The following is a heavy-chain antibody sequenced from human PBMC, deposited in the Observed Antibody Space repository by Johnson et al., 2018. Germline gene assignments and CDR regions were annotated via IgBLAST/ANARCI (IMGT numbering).Heavy chain of an antibody. V-gene: IGHV3-74*01. D-gene: IGHD3-3*01. CDR3: AKERLRFLEWLLLSDSPSLYGMDV. CDR2: INSDGSST. Sequence: VQLQESGGGLVQPGGSLRLSCAASGFTFSTYWMDWVRQVPGKGLVWVSRINSDGSSTAYADSVKGRFTLSRDNANNTLYLQMNSLSAEDTAVYYCAKERLRFLEWLLLSDSPSLYGMDVWGQGTTVTVSS. J-gene: IGHJ6*02. CDR1: GFTFSTYW.